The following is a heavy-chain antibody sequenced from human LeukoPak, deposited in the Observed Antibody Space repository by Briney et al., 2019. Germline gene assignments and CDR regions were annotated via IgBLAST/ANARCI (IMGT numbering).Heavy chain of an antibody. CDR2: ISGSGCST. J-gene: IGHJ4*02. CDR3: AKVGHRYCSGGSCYFDEFSS. D-gene: IGHD2-15*01. V-gene: IGHV3-23*01. Sequence: GGSLRLSCAASGFTFSSYAMSWVRQAPGKGLEWVSAISGSGCSTYYADSVKGRFTISRDNSKNTLYLQMNSLRAEDTAVYYCAKVGHRYCSGGSCYFDEFSSWGQGTLVTVSS. CDR1: GFTFSSYA.